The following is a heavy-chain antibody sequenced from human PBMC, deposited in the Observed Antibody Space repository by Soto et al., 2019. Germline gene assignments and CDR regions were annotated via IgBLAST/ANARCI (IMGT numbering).Heavy chain of an antibody. D-gene: IGHD2-2*01. Sequence: GEALKVSWKGSGYSSTSYWISCVRQMPGKGLEGMGRIDPSDSYTNYSPSFQGHVTISADKSISTAYLQWSSLKASDTAMYYCARLSCSSTSRYADSYYYYGMDVWGQGTTVTVSS. V-gene: IGHV5-10-1*01. J-gene: IGHJ6*02. CDR2: IDPSDSYT. CDR1: GYSSTSYW. CDR3: ARLSCSSTSRYADSYYYYGMDV.